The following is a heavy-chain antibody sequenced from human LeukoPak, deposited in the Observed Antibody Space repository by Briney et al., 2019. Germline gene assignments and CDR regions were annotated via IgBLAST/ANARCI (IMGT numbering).Heavy chain of an antibody. V-gene: IGHV3-23*01. CDR3: AKDSAVSRGIIQEY. CDR1: GFTFSSYA. D-gene: IGHD1-26*01. Sequence: GGSLRLSCAASGFTFSSYAMSWVRQTPGKGLQWVSGISGSGGSTHYADSVKGRLTISRDNSKNTLFLQMNSLRAEDTAVYYCAKDSAVSRGIIQEYWGQGTLVTVSS. CDR2: ISGSGGST. J-gene: IGHJ4*02.